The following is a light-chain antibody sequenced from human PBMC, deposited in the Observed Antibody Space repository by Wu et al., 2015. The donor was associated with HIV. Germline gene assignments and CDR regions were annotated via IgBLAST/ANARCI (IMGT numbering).Light chain of an antibody. J-gene: IGKJ3*01. Sequence: DIQMTQSPSSLSASVGDRVTITCRASQSISNFLAWYQQIPGKPPKVLIYAASTLQSGVPSRFSGSGSGTDFTLTISSLQPEDVATYYCQQTYSTPHTFGPGTKVDIK. CDR1: QSISNF. CDR3: QQTYSTPHT. CDR2: AAS. V-gene: IGKV1-27*01.